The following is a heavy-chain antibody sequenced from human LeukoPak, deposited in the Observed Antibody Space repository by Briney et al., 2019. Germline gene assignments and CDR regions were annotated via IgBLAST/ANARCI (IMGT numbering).Heavy chain of an antibody. J-gene: IGHJ4*02. CDR3: AKHSSSFHFDY. V-gene: IGHV3-48*04. D-gene: IGHD6-13*01. Sequence: GGSLRLSCEASGFIFSDYNMNWDRQAPGKGLEWLSYIDSSSSTIYYADSVKGRFAISRDNAKNSLYLQMDSLRAEDTALYYCAKHSSSFHFDYWGQGTLVTVSS. CDR1: GFIFSDYN. CDR2: IDSSSSTI.